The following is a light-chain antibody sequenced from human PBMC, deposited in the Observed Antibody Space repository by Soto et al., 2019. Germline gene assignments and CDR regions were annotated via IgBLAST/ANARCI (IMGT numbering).Light chain of an antibody. Sequence: DIQMTQSPSSLSASVGDRVTITCRASESIRNNLNWYQQKPGKAPKLLIYAASTLQSGVPSRFSGGGSGTEFTRTLGSLQPEDFTTYYCQQTDSTPRGAVGQGTKVEFK. CDR2: AAS. J-gene: IGKJ1*01. V-gene: IGKV1-39*01. CDR1: ESIRNN. CDR3: QQTDSTPRGA.